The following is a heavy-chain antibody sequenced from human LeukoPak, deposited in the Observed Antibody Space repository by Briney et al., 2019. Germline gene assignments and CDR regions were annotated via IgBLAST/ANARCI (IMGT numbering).Heavy chain of an antibody. J-gene: IGHJ4*02. CDR1: GYTFTSYG. Sequence: ASVKVSCKASGYTFTSYGISWVRQAPGQGLEWMGGISVYNGKRKYAQKLQGRVTMTTDTSTSTAYMELRSLRSDDTAVYYCARVVSRSGDYYFDYWGQGTLVTVSS. CDR3: ARVVSRSGDYYFDY. D-gene: IGHD1-26*01. CDR2: ISVYNGKR. V-gene: IGHV1-18*01.